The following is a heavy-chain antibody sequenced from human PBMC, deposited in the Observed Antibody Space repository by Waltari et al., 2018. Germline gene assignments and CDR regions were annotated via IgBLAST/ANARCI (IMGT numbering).Heavy chain of an antibody. Sequence: QVQLVQSGAEVKKPGASVRVSCKASGYTFSNYVMQWVRQAPGQRLEWMGRINAGNGDTKYSQKFQGRVTITRDTSASTAYMELSSLRSEDTALYYCARDGRTGYAYYMDVWGKGTTVTVSS. D-gene: IGHD1-1*01. CDR2: INAGNGDT. CDR1: GYTFSNYV. CDR3: ARDGRTGYAYYMDV. V-gene: IGHV1-3*01. J-gene: IGHJ6*03.